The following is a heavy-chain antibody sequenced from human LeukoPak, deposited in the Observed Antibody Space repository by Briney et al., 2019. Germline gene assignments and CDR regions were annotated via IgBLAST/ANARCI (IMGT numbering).Heavy chain of an antibody. CDR3: AGQVWDIVVVGMDV. J-gene: IGHJ6*02. CDR1: GGSISSSSYY. Sequence: SETLSLTCTVSGGSISSSSYYWGWIRQPPGKGLEWIGSIYYSGSTYYNPSLKSRVTISVDTSKNQFSLKLSSVTAADTAVYYCAGQVWDIVVVGMDVWGQGTTVTVSS. V-gene: IGHV4-39*01. D-gene: IGHD2-15*01. CDR2: IYYSGST.